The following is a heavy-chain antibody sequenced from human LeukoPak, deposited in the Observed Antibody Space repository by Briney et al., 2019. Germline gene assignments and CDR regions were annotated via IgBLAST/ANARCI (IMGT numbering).Heavy chain of an antibody. D-gene: IGHD6-19*01. CDR3: ARGGYSRGWFGPQAYGMDV. Sequence: GRSLRLSCAASGFTFSSYAMHWVRQAPGKGLEWVAVIWYDGSNKYYADSVKGRFTISRDNSKNTLYLQMNSLRAEDTAVYYCARGGYSRGWFGPQAYGMDVWGQGTTVTVSS. J-gene: IGHJ6*02. V-gene: IGHV3-33*08. CDR2: IWYDGSNK. CDR1: GFTFSSYA.